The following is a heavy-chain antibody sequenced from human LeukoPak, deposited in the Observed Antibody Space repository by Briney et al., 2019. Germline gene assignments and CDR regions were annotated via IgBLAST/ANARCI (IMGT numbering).Heavy chain of an antibody. V-gene: IGHV3-23*01. CDR2: ISGSGGST. J-gene: IGHJ1*01. Sequence: GGSLRLSCAASGFTFSSYAMSWVRQAPGKGLEWVSAISGSGGSTYYADSVKGRFTISRDNSKNTLYLQMNSLRAEDTAVYYCATQMPKDYYDSSGYYLNAEYFQHWGQGTLVTVSS. D-gene: IGHD3-22*01. CDR3: ATQMPKDYYDSSGYYLNAEYFQH. CDR1: GFTFSSYA.